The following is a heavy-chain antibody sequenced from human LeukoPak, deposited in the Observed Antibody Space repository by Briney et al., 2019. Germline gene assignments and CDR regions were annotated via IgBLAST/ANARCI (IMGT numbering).Heavy chain of an antibody. CDR3: ARGRFSYDSSGYPKPHYFDY. J-gene: IGHJ4*02. Sequence: SVKVSCKASGGTFSSYAISWVRQAPGQGLEWMGRIIPTLGIANYAQKFQGRVTITADKSTSTAYVELSSLRSEDTAVYYCARGRFSYDSSGYPKPHYFDYWGQGTLVTVSS. CDR2: IIPTLGIA. D-gene: IGHD3-22*01. V-gene: IGHV1-69*04. CDR1: GGTFSSYA.